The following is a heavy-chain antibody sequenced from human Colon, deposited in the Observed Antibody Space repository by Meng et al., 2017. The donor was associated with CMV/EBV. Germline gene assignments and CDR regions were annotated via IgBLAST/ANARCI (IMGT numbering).Heavy chain of an antibody. J-gene: IGHJ4*02. CDR3: ARDKGVRTFDT. CDR1: GIPFSSSG. V-gene: IGHV3-30*02. D-gene: IGHD2-21*01. Sequence: QVQLVESGGGVVHPGESLRFVCAASGIPFSSSGMHWVRQAPGKGLEWVALIRNDGSNEYYAESVRGRFTISRDNSKNTVYLQMNSLRSEDTAVYYCARDKGVRTFDTWGQGILVTVSS. CDR2: IRNDGSNE.